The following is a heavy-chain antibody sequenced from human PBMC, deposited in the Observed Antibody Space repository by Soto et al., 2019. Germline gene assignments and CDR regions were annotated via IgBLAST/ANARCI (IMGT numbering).Heavy chain of an antibody. CDR3: AREGVAAAGAPHFDY. CDR1: GYTFTGYY. Sequence: QVQLVQSGAEVKKPGASVKVSCKASGYTFTGYYMHWVRQAPGQGLEWMGWINPNSGGTNYAQKFQGWVTMTRDTSISTAYMELSRLRSDDTAVYYCAREGVAAAGAPHFDYWGQGTLVTVSS. J-gene: IGHJ4*02. D-gene: IGHD6-13*01. V-gene: IGHV1-2*04. CDR2: INPNSGGT.